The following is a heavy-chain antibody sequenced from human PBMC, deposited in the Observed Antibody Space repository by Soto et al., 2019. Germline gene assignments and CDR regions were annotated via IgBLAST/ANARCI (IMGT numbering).Heavy chain of an antibody. V-gene: IGHV3-33*01. CDR2: KWFFACGGNE. CDR3: GRDPYSGARYCLDL. D-gene: IGHD1-26*01. Sequence: GGSLRLSCATSGFTFSNYGIHWVRQAPGKGLEWVAVKWFFACGGNEYYADSVKGRFAISRDDSKQTAYLEMKSLRAEDTAVYYCGRDPYSGARYCLDLWGQGTQVTVSS. CDR1: GFTFSNYG. J-gene: IGHJ4*02.